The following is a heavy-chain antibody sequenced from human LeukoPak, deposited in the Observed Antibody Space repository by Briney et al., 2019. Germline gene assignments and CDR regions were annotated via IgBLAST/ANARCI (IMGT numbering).Heavy chain of an antibody. CDR3: ARARGLGNYYDSSGSPRRAFDI. Sequence: SETLSLTCTVSGGSISSYYWSWIRQPPGKGLEWIGYIYYSGSTNYNPSLKSRVTISVDTSKNQFSLKLSSVTAANTAVYYCARARGLGNYYDSSGSPRRAFDIWGQGTMVTVSS. D-gene: IGHD3-22*01. CDR2: IYYSGST. V-gene: IGHV4-59*01. CDR1: GGSISSYY. J-gene: IGHJ3*02.